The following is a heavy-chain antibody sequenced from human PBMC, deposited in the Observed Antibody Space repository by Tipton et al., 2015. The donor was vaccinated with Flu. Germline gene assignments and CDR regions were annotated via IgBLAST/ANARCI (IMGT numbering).Heavy chain of an antibody. J-gene: IGHJ3*02. CDR2: ISSSSSYI. Sequence: GSLRLSCAASGFTFSSYWMNWVRQAPGKGLEWVSSISSSSSYIYYADSLKARLTTSRDNAKNSLYLLINSLRAEDTAVYYCAREMPTTAIRDAFDICGQGTMVTVSS. CDR1: GFTFSSYW. CDR3: AREMPTTAIRDAFDI. V-gene: IGHV3-21*06. D-gene: IGHD5-24*01.